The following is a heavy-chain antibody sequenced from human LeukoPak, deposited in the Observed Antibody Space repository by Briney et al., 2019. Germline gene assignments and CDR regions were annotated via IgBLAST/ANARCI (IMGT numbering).Heavy chain of an antibody. CDR2: IYGGGHR. J-gene: IGHJ4*02. D-gene: IGHD2-2*01. CDR3: AKGGGPYHLPTDY. CDR1: GLTLSSKY. V-gene: IGHV3-53*01. Sequence: GGSLTLSCAAPGLTLSSKYMSWVRQAPGKGLVWVGVIYGGGHREYADSVKGRFTLSRDISKNTLYLQMNSLRSEDTAVYYCAKGGGPYHLPTDYWGQGTLVTVSS.